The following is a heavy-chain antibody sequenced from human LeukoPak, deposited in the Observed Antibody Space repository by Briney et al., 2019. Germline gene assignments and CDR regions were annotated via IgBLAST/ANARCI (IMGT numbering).Heavy chain of an antibody. CDR1: GFTFSSYV. V-gene: IGHV3-30*02. CDR3: AKDLRDYYDSSGQPD. Sequence: GGSLRLSCAASGFTFSSYVTHWVRQAPGKGLEWVAFIRYDGSNKYYADSVKGRFTISRDNSKNTLYLQMNSLRAEDTAVYYCAKDLRDYYDSSGQPDWGQGTLVTVSS. D-gene: IGHD3-22*01. J-gene: IGHJ4*02. CDR2: IRYDGSNK.